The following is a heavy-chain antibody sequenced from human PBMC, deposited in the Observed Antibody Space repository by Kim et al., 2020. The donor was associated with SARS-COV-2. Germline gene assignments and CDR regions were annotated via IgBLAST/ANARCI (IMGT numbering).Heavy chain of an antibody. Sequence: SETLSLTCAVYGGSFSGYYWSWIRQTPGKGLEWIGEINHRGRSNYNPSLKSRVTISVDTSKNQFSLKLSSVTAADTAVYYCADLVRSLGGYWGQGTLVTVSS. J-gene: IGHJ4*02. CDR2: INHRGRS. V-gene: IGHV4-34*01. D-gene: IGHD3-10*01. CDR3: ADLVRSLGGY. CDR1: GGSFSGYY.